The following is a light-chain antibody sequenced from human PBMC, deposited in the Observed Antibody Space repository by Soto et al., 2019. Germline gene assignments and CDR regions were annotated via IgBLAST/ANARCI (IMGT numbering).Light chain of an antibody. CDR2: GAS. J-gene: IGKJ2*01. V-gene: IGKV3-20*01. CDR3: QLFGSSHPGYT. CDR1: QSVSSLF. Sequence: EIVLTQSPGTLSVSPGERATLSCRASQSVSSLFLAWYQQKPGQAPRVLIYGASNRAAGIPDRFSGSGSGQDFTLTISRLEPEDFAVYHCQLFGSSHPGYTFGKGTKLEIK.